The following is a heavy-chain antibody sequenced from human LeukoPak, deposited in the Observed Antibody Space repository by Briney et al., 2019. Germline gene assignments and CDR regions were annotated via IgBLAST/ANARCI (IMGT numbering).Heavy chain of an antibody. Sequence: ASVKVSCKASGYTFINYGISWVRQAPGQGLEWMGWINTNTGNPTYAQGFTGRFVFSLDTSVSTAYLQISSLKAEDTAVYYCARGGVTYYDYVWGSNFDYWGQGTLVTVSS. CDR1: GYTFINYG. V-gene: IGHV7-4-1*02. CDR3: ARGGVTYYDYVWGSNFDY. CDR2: INTNTGNP. D-gene: IGHD3-16*01. J-gene: IGHJ4*02.